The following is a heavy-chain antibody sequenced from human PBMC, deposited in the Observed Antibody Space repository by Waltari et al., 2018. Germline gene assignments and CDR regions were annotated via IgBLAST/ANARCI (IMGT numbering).Heavy chain of an antibody. CDR2: FDPEDGET. CDR3: ATGKPYYYGSGLFDY. Sequence: QVQLVQSGAEVKKPGASVKVSCKVSGYTPTELSRHWVRQAPGNGLEWMGGFDPEDGETIYAQKFQGRVTMTEDTSTDTAYMELSSLRSEDTAVYYCATGKPYYYGSGLFDYWGQGTLVTVSS. V-gene: IGHV1-24*01. J-gene: IGHJ4*02. D-gene: IGHD3-10*01. CDR1: GYTPTELS.